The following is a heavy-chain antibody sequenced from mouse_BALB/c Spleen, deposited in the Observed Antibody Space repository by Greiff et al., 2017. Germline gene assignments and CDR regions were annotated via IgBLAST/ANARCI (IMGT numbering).Heavy chain of an antibody. Sequence: DVMLVESGGGLVQPGGSRKLSCAASGFTFSSFGMHWVRQAPEKGLEWVAYISSGSSTIYYADTVKGRFTISRDNPKNTLFLQMTSLRSEDTAMYYCARRNGSSYVDWYFDVWGAGTTVTVSS. V-gene: IGHV5-17*02. CDR1: GFTFSSFG. D-gene: IGHD1-1*01. J-gene: IGHJ1*01. CDR3: ARRNGSSYVDWYFDV. CDR2: ISSGSSTI.